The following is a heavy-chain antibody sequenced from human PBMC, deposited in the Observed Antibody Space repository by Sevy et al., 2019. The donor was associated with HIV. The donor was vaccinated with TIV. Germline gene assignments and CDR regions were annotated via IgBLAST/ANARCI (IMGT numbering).Heavy chain of an antibody. CDR1: GYTLTELS. J-gene: IGHJ4*02. CDR2: FDPEDGKT. Sequence: ASVKVSCKVSGYTLTELSIHWVRQAPGKGLEWLVTFDPEDGKTIYAQNFQGRVTMTEDTSTDTTYMELSSLRSEDTAVYYCESTRDYYDSSGYYFDYWGQGTLVTVSS. D-gene: IGHD3-22*01. V-gene: IGHV1-24*01. CDR3: ESTRDYYDSSGYYFDY.